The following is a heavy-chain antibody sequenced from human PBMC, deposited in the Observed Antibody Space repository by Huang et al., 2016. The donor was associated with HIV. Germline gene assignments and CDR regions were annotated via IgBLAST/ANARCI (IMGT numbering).Heavy chain of an antibody. D-gene: IGHD6-13*01. CDR3: ARRFRVAAARKWFDP. J-gene: IGHJ5*02. V-gene: IGHV4-34*01. CDR2: IDDTGGT. Sequence: QVQLQQWGAGLVKPSETLSLTCAVYGGSFSGYCWSWIRQSPGKGLEWIGEIDDTGGTNYNPSLKSRVTISLHTSKSQFSLKLSSVTAADTAVYYCARRFRVAAARKWFDPWGQGTLVAVSS. CDR1: GGSFSGYC.